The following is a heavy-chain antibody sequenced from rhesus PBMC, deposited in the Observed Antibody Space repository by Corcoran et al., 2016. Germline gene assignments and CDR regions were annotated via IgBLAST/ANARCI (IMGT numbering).Heavy chain of an antibody. Sequence: QVQLQESGPGLVKPSETLSLTCAVSGGSISDDYYWSWIRQPPGKGLEWIGYIYGSGGGTNYNPSLKNRGTISIDTSKNQFSLKLSSVTAADTAVYYCARGGREAAAHYFDYWGQGVLVTVSS. D-gene: IGHD6-31*01. V-gene: IGHV4-106*01. CDR2: IYGSGGGT. CDR3: ARGGREAAAHYFDY. CDR1: GGSISDDYY. J-gene: IGHJ4*01.